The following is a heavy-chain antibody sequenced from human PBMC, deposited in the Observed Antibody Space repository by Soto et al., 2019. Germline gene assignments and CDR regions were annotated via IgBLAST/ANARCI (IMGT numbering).Heavy chain of an antibody. CDR2: ISDDGRTK. D-gene: IGHD3-22*01. V-gene: IGHV3-30*18. J-gene: IGHJ4*02. CDR1: GFTFSNYA. CDR3: AKAPRYYYDSSGYGGDFDY. Sequence: QVQLVESGGGVVQPGRSLRLSCAASGFTFSNYAMHWVRQAPGKGLEWVAIISDDGRTKYYADSVKGRFTISGGNSQNTLYLQMNSLRAEDTAVYYCAKAPRYYYDSSGYGGDFDYWGQGTLITVSS.